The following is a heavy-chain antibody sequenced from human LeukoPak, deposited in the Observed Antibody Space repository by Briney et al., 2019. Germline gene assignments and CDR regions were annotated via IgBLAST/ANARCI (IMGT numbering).Heavy chain of an antibody. Sequence: GGSLRLSCAASGFTFSSYAMSWVRQAPGKGLEWVSYISSSSSTIYYADSVKGRFTISRDNAKNSLYLQMNSLRDEDTAVYYCRMTTVTTSLRIFGYWGQGTLVTVSS. D-gene: IGHD4-17*01. J-gene: IGHJ4*02. CDR3: RMTTVTTSLRIFGY. V-gene: IGHV3-48*02. CDR1: GFTFSSYA. CDR2: ISSSSSTI.